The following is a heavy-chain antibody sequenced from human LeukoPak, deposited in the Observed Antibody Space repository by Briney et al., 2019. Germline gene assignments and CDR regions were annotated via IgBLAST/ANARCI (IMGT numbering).Heavy chain of an antibody. CDR2: STHSGSI. J-gene: IGHJ4*02. Sequence: SETLSLTCAVYGGSFSGHYWTWIRQPPGKGLEWIGESTHSGSINYNPSLKSRVTISVDTSMSQFSLKLTSVTAADTAVYHCARGRTGAAALDFWGPGTLVTVSS. CDR1: GGSFSGHY. V-gene: IGHV4-34*01. CDR3: ARGRTGAAALDF. D-gene: IGHD2-2*01.